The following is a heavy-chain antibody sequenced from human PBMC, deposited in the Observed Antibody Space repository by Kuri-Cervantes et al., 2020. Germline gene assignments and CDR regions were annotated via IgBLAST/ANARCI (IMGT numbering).Heavy chain of an antibody. CDR3: ARDLGGSEGVNWGFDY. Sequence: GESLKISCAASGFTFSSYWMSWVRQAPGKGLEWVANIKQDGNEKYYVDSVKGRFTISRDNAKNSLYLQMNSLRAEDTAVYYCARDLGGSEGVNWGFDYWGQGTLVTVSS. J-gene: IGHJ4*02. CDR1: GFTFSSYW. D-gene: IGHD7-27*01. CDR2: IKQDGNEK. V-gene: IGHV3-7*01.